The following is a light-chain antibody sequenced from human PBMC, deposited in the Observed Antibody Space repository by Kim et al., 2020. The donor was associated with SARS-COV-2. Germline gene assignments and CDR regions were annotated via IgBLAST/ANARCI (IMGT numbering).Light chain of an antibody. J-gene: IGKJ4*01. V-gene: IGKV3-11*01. CDR1: QSISGY. CDR3: QQRYTWPLT. Sequence: EIVLTQSPATLSLSPGERATLSCRASQSISGYLVWYQQKPGRAPSLLIYDTSNRATGIPARFSGSGSGTDFTLTISSLEPEDFAIYYCQQRYTWPLTFGGGTKVDIK. CDR2: DTS.